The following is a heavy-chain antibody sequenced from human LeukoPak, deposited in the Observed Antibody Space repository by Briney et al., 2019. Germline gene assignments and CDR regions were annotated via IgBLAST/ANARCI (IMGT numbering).Heavy chain of an antibody. J-gene: IGHJ4*02. CDR3: AREGSGWYGNFDY. CDR2: INPDSGGT. Sequence: ASVKLSCKASAYTFTGYYMHWVRQAPGQGLEWMRWINPDSGGTNYAQKFQGRVTMTRDTSISTAYMEVSRLRSDDTAVYYCAREGSGWYGNFDYWGQGTLVTVSS. CDR1: AYTFTGYY. D-gene: IGHD6-19*01. V-gene: IGHV1-2*02.